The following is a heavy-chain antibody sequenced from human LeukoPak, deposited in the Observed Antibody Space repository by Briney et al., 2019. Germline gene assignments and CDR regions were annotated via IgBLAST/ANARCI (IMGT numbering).Heavy chain of an antibody. Sequence: GRSLRLSCAASGFTFSSYGMHWVRQAPGKGLEWVALISYDGSNKYYADSVKGRFTISRDNSKNTLYLQMNSLRPEDTAVYYCARVVALYSTSSGFDYWGQGTLVTVSS. CDR3: ARVVALYSTSSGFDY. CDR2: ISYDGSNK. CDR1: GFTFSSYG. D-gene: IGHD6-6*01. J-gene: IGHJ4*02. V-gene: IGHV3-30*03.